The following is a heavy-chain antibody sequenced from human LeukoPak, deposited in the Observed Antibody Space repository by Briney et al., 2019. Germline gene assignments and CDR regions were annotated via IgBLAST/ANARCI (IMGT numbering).Heavy chain of an antibody. J-gene: IGHJ4*02. D-gene: IGHD1-1*01. Sequence: VASVKVSCKASGYTFTGYYMHWVRQAPGQGLEWMGWISAYNGNTNYAQKLQGRVTMTTDTSTSTAYMELRSLRSDDTAVYYCARVKLERRPFDYWGQGTLVTVSS. CDR2: ISAYNGNT. CDR1: GYTFTGYY. V-gene: IGHV1-18*04. CDR3: ARVKLERRPFDY.